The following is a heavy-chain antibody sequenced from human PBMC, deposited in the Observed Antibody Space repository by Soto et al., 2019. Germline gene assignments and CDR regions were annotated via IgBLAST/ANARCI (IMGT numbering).Heavy chain of an antibody. J-gene: IGHJ5*02. D-gene: IGHD1-26*01. Sequence: PSETLSLTCTVSGGSISSNDYYWDWIRQSPGKGLEWIGSIYYSGTTYYNPSLKSRVSMSVDTSRNQFSLKLSSVTAADTAVYYCARAGELPPPRNWFDPWGQGTLVTVSS. V-gene: IGHV4-39*01. CDR3: ARAGELPPPRNWFDP. CDR1: GGSISSNDYY. CDR2: IYYSGTT.